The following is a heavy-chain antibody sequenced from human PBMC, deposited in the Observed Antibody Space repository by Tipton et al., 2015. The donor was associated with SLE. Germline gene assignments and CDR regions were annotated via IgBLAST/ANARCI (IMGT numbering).Heavy chain of an antibody. CDR3: ARTTIFGGHYYYYMDV. CDR1: GGSISSSSYY. J-gene: IGHJ6*03. CDR2: IYYSGST. V-gene: IGHV4-39*07. Sequence: TLSLTCTVSGGSISSSSYYWGWIRQPPGKGLEWIGSIYYSGSTNYNPSLKSRVTISVDTSKNQFSLKLSSVTAADTAVYYCARTTIFGGHYYYYMDVWGKGTTVTVSS. D-gene: IGHD3-3*01.